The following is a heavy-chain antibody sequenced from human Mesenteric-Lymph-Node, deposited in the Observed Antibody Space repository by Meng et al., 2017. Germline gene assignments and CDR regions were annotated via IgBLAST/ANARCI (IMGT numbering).Heavy chain of an antibody. Sequence: QLQESGPCLVEPPQPLSLTCTVSVGSMSSGNYYWSWIRQPPGKGLEWIGYIYHGVNIYYTPSLRSRVTISVDKSRNQFSLKLTSVSAADTAVYYCVRDTRRGGGWFDPWGQGTLVTVSS. CDR3: VRDTRRGGGWFDP. CDR1: VGSMSSGNYY. D-gene: IGHD3-10*01. V-gene: IGHV4-30-2*01. J-gene: IGHJ5*02. CDR2: IYHGVNI.